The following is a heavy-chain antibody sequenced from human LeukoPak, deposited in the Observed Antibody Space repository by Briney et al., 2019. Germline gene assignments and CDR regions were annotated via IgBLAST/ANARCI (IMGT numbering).Heavy chain of an antibody. Sequence: GGSLRLSCAASGFTFSSYAMLWVRQAPGKGLEWVAVISYDGSNKYYADSVKGRFTISRDNSKNTLYLQMNSLRAEDTAVYYCARVIFGQLWLRYYYYMDVWGKGTTVTVSS. CDR3: ARVIFGQLWLRYYYYMDV. CDR2: ISYDGSNK. D-gene: IGHD5-18*01. V-gene: IGHV3-30*04. CDR1: GFTFSSYA. J-gene: IGHJ6*03.